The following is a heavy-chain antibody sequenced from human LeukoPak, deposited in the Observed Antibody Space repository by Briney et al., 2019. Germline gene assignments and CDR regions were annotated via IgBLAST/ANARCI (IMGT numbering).Heavy chain of an antibody. Sequence: SETLSLTCAVYGGSFSGYYWSWIRQPPGKGLEWIGEINHSGSTNYNPSLKSRVTISVDTSKNQFSLKLSSVTAADTAVYYCARGRVEYSSSSYVLGSGSYYLDYWGQGTLVTVSS. CDR1: GGSFSGYY. V-gene: IGHV4-34*01. CDR3: ARGRVEYSSSSYVLGSGSYYLDY. J-gene: IGHJ4*02. D-gene: IGHD3-10*01. CDR2: INHSGST.